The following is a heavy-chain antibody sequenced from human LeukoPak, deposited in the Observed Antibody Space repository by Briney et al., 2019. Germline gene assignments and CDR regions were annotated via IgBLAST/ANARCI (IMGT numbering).Heavy chain of an antibody. Sequence: GASVKVSCKASGYTFTSYYMHWVRQAPGQGLEWMGIINPSGGSTSYAQKFQGRVTITADKSTSTAYMELSSLRSEDTAVYYAVYYDSSYSAFDIWGQGTMVTVSS. CDR1: GYTFTSYY. J-gene: IGHJ3*02. CDR3: VYYDSSYSAFDI. V-gene: IGHV1-46*01. CDR2: INPSGGST. D-gene: IGHD3-22*01.